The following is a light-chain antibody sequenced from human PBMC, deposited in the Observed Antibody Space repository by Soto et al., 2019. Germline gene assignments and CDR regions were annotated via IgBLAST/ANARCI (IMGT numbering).Light chain of an antibody. V-gene: IGLV2-23*01. Sequence: QSALTQPASVSGSPGQSITISCNGTSSDIGSYNLVSWYQQHPGKAPKLMIYEGSKRPSGVSNRFSGSKSGNTAPLTISGLQAEDEADYYCCSFAGGGTIFGGGTKLTVL. CDR1: SSDIGSYNL. J-gene: IGLJ2*01. CDR3: CSFAGGGTI. CDR2: EGS.